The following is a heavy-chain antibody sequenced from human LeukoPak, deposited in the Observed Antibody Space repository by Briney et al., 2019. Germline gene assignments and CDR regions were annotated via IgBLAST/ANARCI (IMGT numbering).Heavy chain of an antibody. CDR3: ARSYCGGDCYSETYYFDY. CDR1: GGSISSYY. V-gene: IGHV4-59*08. J-gene: IGHJ4*02. CDR2: IYHSGST. Sequence: SETLSLTCTVSGGSISSYYWSWIRQPPGKGLEWIGSIYHSGSTYYNPSLKSRVTISVDTSKNQFSLKLSSVTAADTAVYYCARSYCGGDCYSETYYFDYWGQGTLVTVSS. D-gene: IGHD2-21*02.